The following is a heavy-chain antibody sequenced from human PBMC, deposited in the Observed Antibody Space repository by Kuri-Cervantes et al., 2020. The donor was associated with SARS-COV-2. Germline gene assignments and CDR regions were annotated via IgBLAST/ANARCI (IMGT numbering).Heavy chain of an antibody. CDR1: GVSVSGGSYY. CDR2: IYTSGST. D-gene: IGHD2-15*01. CDR3: ARDNCSGGSCYGYYYMDV. Sequence: SQTLSLTCAVSGVSVSGGSYYWSWIRQPAGKGLEWIGHIYTSGSTNYNPSLKSRVTISVDTSKNQFSLKLSSVTAADTAVYYCARDNCSGGSCYGYYYMDVWGKGTTVTVSS. V-gene: IGHV4-61*09. J-gene: IGHJ6*03.